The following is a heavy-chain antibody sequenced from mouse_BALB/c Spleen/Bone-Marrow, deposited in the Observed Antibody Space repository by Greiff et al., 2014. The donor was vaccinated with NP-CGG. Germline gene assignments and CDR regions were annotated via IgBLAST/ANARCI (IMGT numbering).Heavy chain of an antibody. J-gene: IGHJ1*01. V-gene: IGHV1S41*01. CDR2: IAPGSGST. CDR3: ARERYGYDGWYFDV. Sequence: DLVRPGASVKLSCKTSGYTFTNYWIDWIKQRPGQGLEWLGRIAPGSGSTYYNEMFKVKAPLTVDTSSSTAYIQLSSLSSEDSAVYFCARERYGYDGWYFDVWGAGTTSPSPQ. D-gene: IGHD2-2*01. CDR1: GYTFTNYW.